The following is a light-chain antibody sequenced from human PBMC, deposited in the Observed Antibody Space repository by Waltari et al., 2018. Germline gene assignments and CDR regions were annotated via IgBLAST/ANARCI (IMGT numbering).Light chain of an antibody. CDR2: GAS. J-gene: IGKJ1*01. V-gene: IGKV3-20*01. CDR1: QSVSSSY. Sequence: EIVLTQSPGTLSLSPGERATLSCRASQSVSSSYFAWYQQKPGQAPRLLIDGASSRATGIPDRFSGSGSGTDFTLTISRLEPEDFAVYYCQQYDSSPWTFGQGTKVEIK. CDR3: QQYDSSPWT.